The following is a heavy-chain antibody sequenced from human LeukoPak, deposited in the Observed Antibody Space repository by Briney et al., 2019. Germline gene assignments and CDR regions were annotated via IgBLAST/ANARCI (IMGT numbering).Heavy chain of an antibody. CDR1: GFIFSSYW. V-gene: IGHV3-7*03. CDR2: IKQDGSEK. D-gene: IGHD2/OR15-2a*01. J-gene: IGHJ6*03. CDR3: ARDFEGVHRTTNSYTYYYYMDV. Sequence: PGGSLRLSCAASGFIFSSYWMSWVRQAPGKGLEWVANIKQDGSEKYYVDSVKGRFTISRDNSKNTVYLQMNSLRAEDTAVYYCARDFEGVHRTTNSYTYYYYMDVWGKGTTVIVSS.